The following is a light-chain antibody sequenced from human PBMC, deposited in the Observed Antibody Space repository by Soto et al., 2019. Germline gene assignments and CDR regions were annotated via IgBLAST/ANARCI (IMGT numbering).Light chain of an antibody. CDR3: QRSYSTPQI. V-gene: IGKV1-39*01. CDR1: QSISSY. Sequence: DIQMTQSPSSLSASVGDRVTITCRASQSISSYLNWYQQKPGKAPKLLIYAASSLQSGVPSRFSGSGSGTDFTLTISSLQPEDFATYYCQRSYSTPQIFGGGTKVEIK. J-gene: IGKJ4*01. CDR2: AAS.